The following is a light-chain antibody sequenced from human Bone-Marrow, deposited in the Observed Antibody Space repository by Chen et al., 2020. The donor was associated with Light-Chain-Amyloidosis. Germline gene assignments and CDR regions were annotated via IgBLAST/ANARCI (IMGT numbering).Light chain of an antibody. V-gene: IGLV8-61*01. Sequence: QTVVTQEPSFSVSPGGTATLTCGLNSGSVSTNSFPSWYQQTPGQAPRTLMYSTNIRSSGVPDRFSGSILGNKAALTITGAQADDACDYYCVLYMGSGISIFGGGTKLTVL. CDR3: VLYMGSGISI. CDR1: SGSVSTNSF. CDR2: STN. J-gene: IGLJ2*01.